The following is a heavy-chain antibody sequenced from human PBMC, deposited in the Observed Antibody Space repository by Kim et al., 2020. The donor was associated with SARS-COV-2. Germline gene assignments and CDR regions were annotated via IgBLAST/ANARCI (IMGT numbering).Heavy chain of an antibody. D-gene: IGHD4-17*01. CDR3: ARVDGDYGERISYGMDV. CDR1: GGSISSSSYY. V-gene: IGHV4-39*01. Sequence: SETLSLTCTVSGGSISSSSYYWGWIRQPPGKGLEWIGSIYYSGSTYYNPSLKSRVTISVDTSKNQFSLKLSSVTAADTAVYYCARVDGDYGERISYGMDVWGQGTTVTVSS. CDR2: IYYSGST. J-gene: IGHJ6*02.